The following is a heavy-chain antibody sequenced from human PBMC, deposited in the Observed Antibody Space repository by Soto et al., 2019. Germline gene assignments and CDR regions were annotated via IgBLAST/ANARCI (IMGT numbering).Heavy chain of an antibody. CDR3: ASSPVSWFGELLPYYFDY. J-gene: IGHJ4*02. Sequence: SETLSLTCTVSGGSISSGGYYWSWIRQHPGKGLEWIGYIYYSGSTYYNPSLKSRVTISVDTSKNQFSLKLSSVTAADTAVYYCASSPVSWFGELLPYYFDYWGQGTLVTVSS. CDR1: GGSISSGGYY. CDR2: IYYSGST. D-gene: IGHD3-10*01. V-gene: IGHV4-31*03.